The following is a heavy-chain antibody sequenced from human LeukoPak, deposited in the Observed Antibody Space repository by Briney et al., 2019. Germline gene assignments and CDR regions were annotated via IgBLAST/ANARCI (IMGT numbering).Heavy chain of an antibody. CDR2: IYYSGST. V-gene: IGHV4-38-2*02. J-gene: IGHJ6*02. CDR3: ARRHHRQQLDYYGMDV. CDR1: GYSISSGYY. Sequence: SETLSLTCTVSGYSISSGYYWGWIRQPPGKGLEWIGYIYYSGSTNYNPSLKSRVTISVDTSKNQFSLKLSSVTAADTAVYYCARRHHRQQLDYYGMDVWGQGTTVTVSS. D-gene: IGHD6-13*01.